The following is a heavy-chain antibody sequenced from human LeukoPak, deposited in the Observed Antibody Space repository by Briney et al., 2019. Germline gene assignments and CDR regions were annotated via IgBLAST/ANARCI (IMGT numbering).Heavy chain of an antibody. CDR3: AKAQGSSWAFYYYYGIDV. Sequence: GGSLRLSCAASGFTVSSNSMSWVRQAPGKGLEWLSVIYSGGRTYYADSVKGRFTISKDNSKNTLYLQMNSLRAEDTAVYYCAKAQGSSWAFYYYYGIDVWGPWTTVTVSS. V-gene: IGHV3-66*01. D-gene: IGHD6-13*01. CDR2: IYSGGRT. CDR1: GFTVSSNS. J-gene: IGHJ6*02.